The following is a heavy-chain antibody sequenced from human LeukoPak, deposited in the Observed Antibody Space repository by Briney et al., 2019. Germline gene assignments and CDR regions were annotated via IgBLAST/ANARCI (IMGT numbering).Heavy chain of an antibody. D-gene: IGHD2-15*01. CDR1: GGSISSYY. CDR3: ARVVVVAATLLDY. Sequence: SETLSLTCTVSGGSISSYYWSWIRQPPGKGLEWIGYIYYSGSTNYNPSLKSRVTISVDTSKNQFSLKLSSVTAADTAVYYCARVVVVAATLLDYWGQGTLVTVSS. J-gene: IGHJ4*02. V-gene: IGHV4-59*08. CDR2: IYYSGST.